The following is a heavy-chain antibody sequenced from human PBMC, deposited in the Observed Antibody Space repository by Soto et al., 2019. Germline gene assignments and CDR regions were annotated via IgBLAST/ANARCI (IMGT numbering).Heavy chain of an antibody. Sequence: QVQLVQSGAEVKKPGSSVKVSCKASGGTFSTYAINWVRQAPGQGLEWMGGIIPIFGTANYAHKFQGRVTITPDKSTGRAYMEVNSLRSEDTAVYYSARHRVCGFQSTSSYGSWAFYIWGQGTMVTVSS. J-gene: IGHJ3*02. CDR3: ARHRVCGFQSTSSYGSWAFYI. V-gene: IGHV1-69*06. D-gene: IGHD6-6*01. CDR1: GGTFSTYA. CDR2: IIPIFGTA.